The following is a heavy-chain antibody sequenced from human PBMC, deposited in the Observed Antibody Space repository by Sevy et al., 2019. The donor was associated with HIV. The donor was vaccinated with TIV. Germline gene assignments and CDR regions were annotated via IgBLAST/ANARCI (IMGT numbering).Heavy chain of an antibody. CDR2: INGNGRAT. D-gene: IGHD3-3*01. CDR1: GFTFSSYA. J-gene: IGHJ2*01. V-gene: IGHV3-23*01. Sequence: GWSLRLSCSASGFTFSSYALYWVRQAPGKGLEWVSTINGNGRATYYADSVKDRFTISRDNSKKTLSLQMNSLRAEDTATYYCAKDGVVDITIFGLNIRHYWYFDVWGRGTLVTVSS. CDR3: AKDGVVDITIFGLNIRHYWYFDV.